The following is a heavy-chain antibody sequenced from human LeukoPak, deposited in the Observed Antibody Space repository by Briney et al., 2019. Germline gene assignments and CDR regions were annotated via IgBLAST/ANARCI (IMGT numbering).Heavy chain of an antibody. CDR3: ARDKPEAANGMDV. CDR1: GGSISSGGYY. V-gene: IGHV4-31*03. D-gene: IGHD6-25*01. Sequence: SETLSLTCTVSGGSISSGGYYWSWFRQHPGKGLEWIGYIYYSGSTYYNPSLKSRVTISVDTSKNQFSLKLSSVTAADTAVYYCARDKPEAANGMDVWGQGTTVTVSS. J-gene: IGHJ6*02. CDR2: IYYSGST.